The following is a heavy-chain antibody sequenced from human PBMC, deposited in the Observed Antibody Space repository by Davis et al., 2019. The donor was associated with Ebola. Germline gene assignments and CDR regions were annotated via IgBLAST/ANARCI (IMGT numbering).Heavy chain of an antibody. CDR1: GGSISSSNW. J-gene: IGHJ4*02. V-gene: IGHV4-4*02. D-gene: IGHD6-19*01. Sequence: GSLRLSCAVSGGSISSSNWWSWVRQPPGKGLEWIGKIYHSGSTNYNPSLKSRVTISVDKSKNQFSLKLSSVTAADTAVYYCARVYSSGWYAFDYWGQGTLVTVSS. CDR2: IYHSGST. CDR3: ARVYSSGWYAFDY.